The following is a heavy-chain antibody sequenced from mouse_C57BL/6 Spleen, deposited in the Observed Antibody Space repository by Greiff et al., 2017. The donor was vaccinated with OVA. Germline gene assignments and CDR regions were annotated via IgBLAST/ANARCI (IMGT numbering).Heavy chain of an antibody. Sequence: EVQRVESGPGLVKPSQSLSLTCSVTVYSITSGYYWNWIRQFPGNKLECMGYISYDGSHHYTPSLQNPISIPLDTSKNQFFLKLNSVTTEDTATYYCARELTDYAMDYWGQGTSVTVSS. J-gene: IGHJ4*01. CDR1: VYSITSGYY. V-gene: IGHV3-6*01. CDR2: ISYDGSH. CDR3: ARELTDYAMDY.